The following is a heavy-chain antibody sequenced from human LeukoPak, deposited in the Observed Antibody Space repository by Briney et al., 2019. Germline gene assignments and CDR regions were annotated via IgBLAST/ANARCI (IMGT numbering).Heavy chain of an antibody. CDR3: ASHREFGGVIVADY. J-gene: IGHJ4*02. CDR1: GYTFTSYD. CDR2: INPNSGGT. D-gene: IGHD3-16*02. V-gene: IGHV1-2*02. Sequence: GASVKVSCKASGYTFTSYDINWVRQATGQGLEWMGWINPNSGGTSYAQKFQGRVTMTRDTSISTAYMELSRLRSDDTAVYYCASHREFGGVIVADYWGQGTLVTVSS.